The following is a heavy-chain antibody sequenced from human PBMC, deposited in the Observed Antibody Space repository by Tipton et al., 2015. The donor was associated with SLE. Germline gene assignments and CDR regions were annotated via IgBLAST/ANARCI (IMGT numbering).Heavy chain of an antibody. CDR3: ARDFGGPDDS. D-gene: IGHD3-10*01. CDR2: ISGSSSVI. CDR1: GFTFSSYS. J-gene: IGHJ4*02. V-gene: IGHV3-21*01. Sequence: SLRLSCAASGFTFSSYSMNWVRQAPGQGLEWVSSISGSSSVIYDADSVRGRFSISRDNAKNTLYLQMNSLRAEDTAVYYCARDFGGPDDSWGQGTLVIVSS.